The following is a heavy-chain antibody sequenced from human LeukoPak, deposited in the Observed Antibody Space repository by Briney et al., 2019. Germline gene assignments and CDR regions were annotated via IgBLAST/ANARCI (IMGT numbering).Heavy chain of an antibody. Sequence: ASVTVSCKASVYTFTIYGISWVRQAPGQGVGRRGWINAYNGNSNYAQNFQGRVTMTTDTSTSTAYMEMRSLISDDTAVYYCARVEIAMSKSVYWGQGTLVTVSS. J-gene: IGHJ4*02. D-gene: IGHD5-18*01. CDR1: VYTFTIYG. V-gene: IGHV1-18*01. CDR3: ARVEIAMSKSVY. CDR2: INAYNGNS.